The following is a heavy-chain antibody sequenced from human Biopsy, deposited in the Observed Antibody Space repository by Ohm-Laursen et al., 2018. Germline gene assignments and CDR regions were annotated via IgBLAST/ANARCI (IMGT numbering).Heavy chain of an antibody. J-gene: IGHJ4*02. CDR1: GFTFSSHA. V-gene: IGHV3-23*01. D-gene: IGHD5-24*01. Sequence: SLRLSCTAFGFTFSSHAMAWVRQAPGKGLEWVSGIRDSGDSAYYADSVKGRFTISRDNSRNTPYLQMNSLRVEDTAVYYCARGPSGVATIGRGQGTLVTVSS. CDR3: ARGPSGVATIG. CDR2: IRDSGDSA.